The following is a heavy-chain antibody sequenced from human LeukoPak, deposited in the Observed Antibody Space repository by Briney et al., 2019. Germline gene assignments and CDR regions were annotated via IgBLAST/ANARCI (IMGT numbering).Heavy chain of an antibody. Sequence: SETLSLTCTVSGGSISSYYWSWIRQPPGKGLEWIGYIYYSGSTNYNPSLKSRVTISVDTSKNQFSLKLSSVTAADTAVYYCARVALLWFREPGHFDYWGQGTLVTVSS. CDR2: IYYSGST. J-gene: IGHJ4*02. V-gene: IGHV4-59*01. D-gene: IGHD3-10*01. CDR1: GGSISSYY. CDR3: ARVALLWFREPGHFDY.